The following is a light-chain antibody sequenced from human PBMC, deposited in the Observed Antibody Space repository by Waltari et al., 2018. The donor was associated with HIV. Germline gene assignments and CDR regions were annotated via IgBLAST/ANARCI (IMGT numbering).Light chain of an antibody. CDR1: ESIANC. V-gene: IGKV1-39*01. Sequence: DIQMTQSPSSLSASVGDRFPITCRTSESIANCLNWYHQKPGKAPKLLIYATFNLQNGVPSRFSGSGSGTDFTLTISSLQPEDFATYDCQQTCYTPLTFGGGTKVDIK. CDR3: QQTCYTPLT. CDR2: ATF. J-gene: IGKJ4*01.